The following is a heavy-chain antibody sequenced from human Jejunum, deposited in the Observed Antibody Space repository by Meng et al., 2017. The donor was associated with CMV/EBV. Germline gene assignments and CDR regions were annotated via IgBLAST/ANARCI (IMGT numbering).Heavy chain of an antibody. Sequence: QLVQSGAEVKKPGASVKVSCKASGYTFTDYYMHWVRQAPGQGLEWMGWINPNNGDTNFVQSFQGRVTMTRDTSINTAYMELSSLRSDDTAVYYCARGASGVNFDYWGQGTLVTVSS. D-gene: IGHD1-26*01. CDR3: ARGASGVNFDY. V-gene: IGHV1-2*02. J-gene: IGHJ4*02. CDR1: GYTFTDYY. CDR2: INPNNGDT.